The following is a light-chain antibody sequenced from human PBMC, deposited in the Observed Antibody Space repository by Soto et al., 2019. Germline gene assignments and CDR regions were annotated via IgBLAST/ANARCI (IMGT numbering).Light chain of an antibody. CDR1: QSVSSN. J-gene: IGKJ5*01. Sequence: EIVMAQSPATLSVSPGERATLSCRASQSVSSNLAWYQQKPGQAPRLLIYGAYTRAAGVPARFSGSGSGTESTLTITSLQSEDIALYYCQQYNIWPPITFGQGTRLEIK. V-gene: IGKV3-15*01. CDR3: QQYNIWPPIT. CDR2: GAY.